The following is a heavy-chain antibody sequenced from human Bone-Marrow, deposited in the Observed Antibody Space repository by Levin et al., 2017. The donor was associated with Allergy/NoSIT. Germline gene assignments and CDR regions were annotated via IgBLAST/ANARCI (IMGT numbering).Heavy chain of an antibody. CDR2: IKTWSDGT. D-gene: IGHD3-10*01. J-gene: IGHJ6*02. CDR3: ATARVPGGYFYYGMAV. Sequence: GGSLRLSCTGSGFTFSSYAMNWVRQAPGKGLEWVSAIKTWSDGTYYADSVKGRFTISRDNSKNTLYLQMNSLRADDTAIYYCATARVPGGYFYYGMAVWGQGSTVTVSS. V-gene: IGHV3-23*01. CDR1: GFTFSSYA.